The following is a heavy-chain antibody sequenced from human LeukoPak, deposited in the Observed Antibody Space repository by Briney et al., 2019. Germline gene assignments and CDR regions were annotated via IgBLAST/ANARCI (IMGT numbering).Heavy chain of an antibody. J-gene: IGHJ3*02. V-gene: IGHV4-30-2*01. CDR3: ARGVLLWFGELPDAFDI. CDR1: GGSISSGGYS. Sequence: SQTLSLTCAVSGGSISSGGYSWSWIRQPPGKGLEWIGYIYHCGSTYYNPSLKSRVTISVDRSKNQFSLKLSSVTAADTAVYYCARGVLLWFGELPDAFDIWGQGTMVTVSS. D-gene: IGHD3-10*01. CDR2: IYHCGST.